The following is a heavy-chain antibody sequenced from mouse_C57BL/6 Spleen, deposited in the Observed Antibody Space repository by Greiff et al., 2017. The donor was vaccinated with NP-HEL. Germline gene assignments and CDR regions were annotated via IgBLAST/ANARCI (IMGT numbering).Heavy chain of an antibody. CDR3: ARDPDDYDGYFDV. CDR1: GYSITSGYD. D-gene: IGHD2-4*01. Sequence: EVQLQESGPGMVKPSQSLSLTCTVTGYSITSGYDWHWIRHFPGNKLEWMGYISYSGSTNYNPSLKSRISITHDTSKNHFFLKLNSVTTEDTATYYCARDPDDYDGYFDVWGTRTTVTVSS. J-gene: IGHJ1*03. CDR2: ISYSGST. V-gene: IGHV3-1*01.